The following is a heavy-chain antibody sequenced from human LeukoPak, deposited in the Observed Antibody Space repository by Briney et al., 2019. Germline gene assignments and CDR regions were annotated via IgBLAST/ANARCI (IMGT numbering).Heavy chain of an antibody. Sequence: GRSLRLSCAASGFTFSSYAMHWVRQAPGKGLEWVAVISYDGSNKYYADSVKGRFTISRDNSKNTLYLQMNSLRAEDTAVYYCARGYDSEAYYFDYWGQGTLVTVSS. CDR3: ARGYDSEAYYFDY. V-gene: IGHV3-30-3*01. D-gene: IGHD3-9*01. CDR2: ISYDGSNK. J-gene: IGHJ4*02. CDR1: GFTFSSYA.